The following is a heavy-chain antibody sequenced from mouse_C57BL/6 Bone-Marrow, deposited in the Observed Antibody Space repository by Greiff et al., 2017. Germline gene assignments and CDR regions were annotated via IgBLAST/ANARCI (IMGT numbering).Heavy chain of an antibody. D-gene: IGHD4-1*01. CDR3: VTLGSSYAMDY. CDR1: GFSFNTYA. Sequence: DVKLVESGGGLVQPKGSLKLSCAASGFSFNTYAMNWVRQAPGKGLEWVARIRSKSNNYATCYADSVKDRFTISRDDSESMLYLQMNNLKTEDTAMYYCVTLGSSYAMDYWGQGTSVTVSS. CDR2: IRSKSNNYAT. J-gene: IGHJ4*01. V-gene: IGHV10-1*01.